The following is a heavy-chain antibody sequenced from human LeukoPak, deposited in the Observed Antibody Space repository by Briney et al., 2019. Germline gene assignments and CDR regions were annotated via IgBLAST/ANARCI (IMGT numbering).Heavy chain of an antibody. CDR3: TRRGPEVAVTTLFDY. V-gene: IGHV3-49*03. J-gene: IGHJ4*02. CDR1: GFTFGDYG. CDR2: IRRKAYDGTT. Sequence: GGSLRLSCTASGFTFGDYGMNWFRQAPGKGLEWVGFIRRKAYDGTTECAASVKGRFTISRDDSKSIAYLQMNSLKTEDTAVYYCTRRGPEVAVTTLFDYWGQGTLVIVSS. D-gene: IGHD1-26*01.